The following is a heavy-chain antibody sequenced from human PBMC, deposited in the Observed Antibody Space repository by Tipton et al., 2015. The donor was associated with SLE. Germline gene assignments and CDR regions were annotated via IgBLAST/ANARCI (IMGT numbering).Heavy chain of an antibody. CDR2: ISGSGGST. V-gene: IGHV3-23*01. D-gene: IGHD6-6*01. J-gene: IGHJ3*02. Sequence: SGFTFSSYAMHWVRQAPGKGLEWVSAISGSGGSTYYADSVKGRFTISRDNSKNTLYLQMNSLRAEDTAVYYCAKDTVRIAARPDDAFDIWGQGTMVTVSS. CDR3: AKDTVRIAARPDDAFDI. CDR1: GFTFSSYA.